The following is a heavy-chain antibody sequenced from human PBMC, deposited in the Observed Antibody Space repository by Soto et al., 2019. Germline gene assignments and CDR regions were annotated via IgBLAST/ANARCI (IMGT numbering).Heavy chain of an antibody. D-gene: IGHD3-22*01. CDR2: ISAYNGNT. CDR3: ASASDPYDSSGSSDY. Sequence: QVQLVQSGAEVKKPGASVKVSCKASGYTFTSYGISWVRQAPGQGLEWMGWISAYNGNTNYAQKLQGRVTMTTDTPXXTAYMELRSLRSDDTAVYYCASASDPYDSSGSSDYWGQGPLVTVSS. V-gene: IGHV1-18*01. CDR1: GYTFTSYG. J-gene: IGHJ4*02.